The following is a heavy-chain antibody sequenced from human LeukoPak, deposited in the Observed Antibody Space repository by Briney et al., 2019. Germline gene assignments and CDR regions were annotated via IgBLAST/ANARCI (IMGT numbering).Heavy chain of an antibody. Sequence: GESLQISCKGSGYSFTSYWIGWVRQLPGKGLEWMGIIYPGDSDTRYSPSFQGQVTISADKSISTAYLQWSSLKASDTAMYYCARQALWFGESRFDPWGQGTLVTVSS. CDR1: GYSFTSYW. CDR2: IYPGDSDT. CDR3: ARQALWFGESRFDP. J-gene: IGHJ5*02. D-gene: IGHD3-10*01. V-gene: IGHV5-51*01.